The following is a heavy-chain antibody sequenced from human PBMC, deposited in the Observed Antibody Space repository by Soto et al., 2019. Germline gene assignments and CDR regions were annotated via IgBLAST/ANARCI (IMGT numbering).Heavy chain of an antibody. Sequence: GESLKISCKGSGYSFTSYWIGWVRQMPGKGLDWMGIIYPGDSDTRYSPSFQGQVTISADKSISTAYLQWSSLKASDTAMYYCARHRNFRGVLRYYYYYMDVWGKGTTVTVSS. D-gene: IGHD2-8*01. CDR1: GYSFTSYW. CDR3: ARHRNFRGVLRYYYYYMDV. V-gene: IGHV5-51*01. CDR2: IYPGDSDT. J-gene: IGHJ6*03.